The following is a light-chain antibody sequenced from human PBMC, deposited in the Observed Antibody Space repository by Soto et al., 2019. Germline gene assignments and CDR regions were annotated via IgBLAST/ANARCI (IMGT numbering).Light chain of an antibody. CDR3: SSHSNITPYV. CDR1: SRDVGAYNY. Sequence: QSALTQPASVSGSPGQSITISCTGTSRDVGAYNYVSWYQQHPGKAPKLMVYDVTNRPSVVSDRCSGSKSGNTASLTISGLQAEDEADYFCSSHSNITPYVFGTGTKLTVL. J-gene: IGLJ1*01. V-gene: IGLV2-14*01. CDR2: DVT.